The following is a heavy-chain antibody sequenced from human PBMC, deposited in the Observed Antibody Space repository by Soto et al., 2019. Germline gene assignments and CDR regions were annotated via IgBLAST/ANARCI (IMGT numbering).Heavy chain of an antibody. CDR2: ISGSGGST. D-gene: IGHD2-8*01. CDR1: GFTFSSYA. V-gene: IGHV3-23*01. Sequence: GGSLRLSCAASGFTFSSYAMSWVRQAPGKGLEWVSAISGSGGSTYYADSVKGRFTISRDNSKNTLYLQMNSLRAEDTAVYYCAKEVPYCTNGVYYFDYWGQGTLVTVSS. CDR3: AKEVPYCTNGVYYFDY. J-gene: IGHJ4*02.